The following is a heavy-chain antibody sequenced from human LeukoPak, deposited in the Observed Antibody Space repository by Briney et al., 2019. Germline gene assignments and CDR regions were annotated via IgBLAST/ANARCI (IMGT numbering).Heavy chain of an antibody. CDR1: GFTFSTYW. CDR3: ARAGSARSRDY. Sequence: GGSLRLSCAASGFTFSTYWMTWVRQAPGKGLEWVANINQDGSEKFYVDSVKGRFTISRDNAKHSLYLRMNILRGEDTAVYYCARAGSARSRDYWGQGTLVIVSS. CDR2: INQDGSEK. J-gene: IGHJ4*02. V-gene: IGHV3-7*05. D-gene: IGHD6-19*01.